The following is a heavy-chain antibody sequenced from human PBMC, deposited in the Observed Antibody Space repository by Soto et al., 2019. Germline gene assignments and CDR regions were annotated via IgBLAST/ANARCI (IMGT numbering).Heavy chain of an antibody. Sequence: SETLSLTCTVSGGSVSSYYWSWIRQSPGKGLEWIGYIYYSGSTKYKPSLKSRVTISVDTSKNQFSLKLSSVTAADTAVYYCARGLYGDYAENWFDPWGQGTLVTVSS. D-gene: IGHD4-17*01. V-gene: IGHV4-59*02. CDR2: IYYSGST. J-gene: IGHJ5*02. CDR1: GGSVSSYY. CDR3: ARGLYGDYAENWFDP.